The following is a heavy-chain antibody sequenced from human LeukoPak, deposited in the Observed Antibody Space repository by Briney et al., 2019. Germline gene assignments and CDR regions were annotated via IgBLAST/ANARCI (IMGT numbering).Heavy chain of an antibody. J-gene: IGHJ5*02. CDR3: ARALGYCSGGSCTRGYNWFDP. D-gene: IGHD2-15*01. CDR1: GGSFSGYY. V-gene: IGHV4-34*01. Sequence: SETLSLTCAVYGGSFSGYYWSWIRQPPGKGLEWIGEINHSGSTNYNPSLKSRVTISVDTSKNQFSLKLSSVTAADTAVYYCARALGYCSGGSCTRGYNWFDPWGQGTLVTVPS. CDR2: INHSGST.